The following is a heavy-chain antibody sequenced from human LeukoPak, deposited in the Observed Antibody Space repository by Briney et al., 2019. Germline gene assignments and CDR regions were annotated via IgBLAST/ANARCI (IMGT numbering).Heavy chain of an antibody. Sequence: SETLSLTCAVSGYSISSGYYWGWIRQPPGKGLEWIGSIYHSGSTYYNPSLKSRVTISVDTSKNQFSLKLSSVTAADTAVYYCASCGYAPILWYFDLWGRGTLVTVSS. J-gene: IGHJ2*01. V-gene: IGHV4-38-2*01. D-gene: IGHD5-18*01. CDR1: GYSISSGYY. CDR3: ASCGYAPILWYFDL. CDR2: IYHSGST.